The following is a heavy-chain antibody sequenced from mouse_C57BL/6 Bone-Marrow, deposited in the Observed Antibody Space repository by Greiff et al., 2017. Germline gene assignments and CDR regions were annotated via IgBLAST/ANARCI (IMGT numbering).Heavy chain of an antibody. Sequence: VQLQQSGPELVKPGASVKISCKASGYTFTDYYMNWVKQSHGKSLEWIGDINPNNGGTSYNQKFKGKATLTVDKSSSTAYMELRSLTSEDSAVYYCASGLRLPAMDYWGQGTSVTVSS. CDR2: INPNNGGT. V-gene: IGHV1-26*01. CDR3: ASGLRLPAMDY. D-gene: IGHD3-2*02. CDR1: GYTFTDYY. J-gene: IGHJ4*01.